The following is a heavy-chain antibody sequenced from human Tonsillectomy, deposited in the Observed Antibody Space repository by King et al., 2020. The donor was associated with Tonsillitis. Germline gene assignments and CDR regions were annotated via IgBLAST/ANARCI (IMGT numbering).Heavy chain of an antibody. CDR3: AKEIAAAGDSYYSYGMDV. CDR1: GFSFRNYG. J-gene: IGHJ6*02. CDR2: IPYDGSNK. D-gene: IGHD6-13*01. Sequence: VQLVESGGGVVQPGRSLRLSCAASGFSFRNYGIHWVRQAPGKGLDWVAIIPYDGSNKYYADSVKGRFTVSRDNSKNTLYLQMNSLRGEDTAVYYCAKEIAAAGDSYYSYGMDVWGQGTAVTVSS. V-gene: IGHV3-30*18.